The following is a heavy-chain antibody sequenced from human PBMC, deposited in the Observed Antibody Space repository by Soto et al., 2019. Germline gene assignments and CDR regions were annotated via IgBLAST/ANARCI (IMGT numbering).Heavy chain of an antibody. CDR3: ARAPYDIFTCYYSGPGDYYYYYLDV. Sequence: GGSLRLSCAASGFTFSSYSMNWVRQAPGKGLEWVSYISSSSSTIYYADSVKGRFTISRDNAKNSLYLQMNSLRAEDTAVYYCARAPYDIFTCYYSGPGDYYYYYLDVWGKGTTVTVSS. CDR1: GFTFSSYS. CDR2: ISSSSSTI. V-gene: IGHV3-48*01. J-gene: IGHJ6*03. D-gene: IGHD3-9*01.